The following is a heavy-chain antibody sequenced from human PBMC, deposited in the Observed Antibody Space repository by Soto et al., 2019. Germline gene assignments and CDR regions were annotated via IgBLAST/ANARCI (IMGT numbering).Heavy chain of an antibody. Sequence: SETLSLTCDVYGASFSGFFWSWLRQPPGMGLEWIGEITQSGSNNYNSSLESRVTISLDTSRNHFSLKLDSVTAADTAVYYCARGFAGAFDIWGPGTTVTVSS. CDR3: ARGFAGAFDI. CDR1: GASFSGFF. V-gene: IGHV4-34*01. J-gene: IGHJ3*02. CDR2: ITQSGSN.